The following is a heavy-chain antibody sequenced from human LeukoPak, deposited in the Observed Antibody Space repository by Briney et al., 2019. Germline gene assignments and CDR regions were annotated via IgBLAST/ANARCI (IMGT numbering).Heavy chain of an antibody. J-gene: IGHJ4*02. CDR1: GGSISSYY. CDR2: IYTSGST. CDR3: VRDVGVVVSRTAVGY. V-gene: IGHV4-4*07. Sequence: SQTLSLTCTVSGGSISSYYWSWIRQPAGKGLEWIGRIYTSGSTNYNPSLKSRVTISVDTSKNQFSLKLSSVTAADTAVYYCVRDVGVVVSRTAVGYWGQGTLVTVSS. D-gene: IGHD3-22*01.